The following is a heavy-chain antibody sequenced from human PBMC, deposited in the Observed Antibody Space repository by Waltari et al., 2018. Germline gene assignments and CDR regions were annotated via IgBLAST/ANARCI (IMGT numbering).Heavy chain of an antibody. J-gene: IGHJ4*02. Sequence: EVQLVESGGGLVQPGGSLRLSCAASGFTFSSYEMNWVRQAPGKGLEWVSYISSSGSTIYYADSVKGRFTISRDNAKNSLYLQMNSLRAEDTAVYYCARDAPPLVPAAMRWGQGTLVTVSS. D-gene: IGHD2-2*01. V-gene: IGHV3-48*03. CDR2: ISSSGSTI. CDR3: ARDAPPLVPAAMR. CDR1: GFTFSSYE.